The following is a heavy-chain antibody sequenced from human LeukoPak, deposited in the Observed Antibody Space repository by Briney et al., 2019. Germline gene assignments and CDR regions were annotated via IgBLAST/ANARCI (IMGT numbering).Heavy chain of an antibody. V-gene: IGHV3-23*01. CDR3: AKGIYSSGWSYFDY. CDR1: GFTFSSYS. J-gene: IGHJ4*01. CDR2: LSGSGMTT. Sequence: GGSLRLSCAASGFTFSSYSMNWVRQAPGKGLEWVSTLSGSGMTTYYADSVKGRFTISRDNSKNTLYLQMNSLRAEDTAVYYCAKGIYSSGWSYFDYWGHGTLVTVSS. D-gene: IGHD6-19*01.